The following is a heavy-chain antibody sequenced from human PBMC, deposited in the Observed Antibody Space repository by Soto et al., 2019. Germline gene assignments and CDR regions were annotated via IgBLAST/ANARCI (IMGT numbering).Heavy chain of an antibody. V-gene: IGHV3-23*01. Sequence: PGGSLRLSCEASGFTFSIYAMTWVRQAPGKGLEWVSTIGGIDGNTYHADSVKGRFTISRDNSKNTLFLQMNSLRAEDTAVYYCARDHRGAGGVWGQGTLVTVS. CDR1: GFTFSIYA. CDR3: ARDHRGAGGV. CDR2: IGGIDGNT. J-gene: IGHJ4*02. D-gene: IGHD3-10*01.